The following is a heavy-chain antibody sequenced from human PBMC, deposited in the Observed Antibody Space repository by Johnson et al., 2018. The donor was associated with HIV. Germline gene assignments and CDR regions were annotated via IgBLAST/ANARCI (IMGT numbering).Heavy chain of an antibody. CDR1: GFTFSSYD. V-gene: IGHV3-13*01. CDR2: IGTAGDT. J-gene: IGHJ3*02. Sequence: VQLVESGGGLVQPGGSLRLSCAASGFTFSSYDMHWVRQATGKGLEWVSAIGTAGDTYYPGSVKGRFTISRDNAKRTLYLQMNSLRGEDTAGYDCARKQWLEIPSDAFDIWGQGTMVTVSS. CDR3: ARKQWLEIPSDAFDI. D-gene: IGHD6-19*01.